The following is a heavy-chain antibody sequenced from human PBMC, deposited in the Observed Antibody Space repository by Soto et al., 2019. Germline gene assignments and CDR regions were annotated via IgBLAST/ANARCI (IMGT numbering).Heavy chain of an antibody. Sequence: LKISCKGSGYTFTRNWIGWVRQMPGKGLEWMGIIFPIDSDTRYSPSSQGQVTISADNSTSTAYLQWSSLKASDTAIYYCATPGGRDFNAFDVWGQGTMVTVSS. CDR1: GYTFTRNW. J-gene: IGHJ3*01. CDR2: IFPIDSDT. D-gene: IGHD2-21*02. V-gene: IGHV5-51*01. CDR3: ATPGGRDFNAFDV.